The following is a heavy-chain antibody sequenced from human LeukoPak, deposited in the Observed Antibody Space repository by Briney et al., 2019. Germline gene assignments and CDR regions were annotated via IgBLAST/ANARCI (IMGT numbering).Heavy chain of an antibody. CDR2: IIPIFGTA. D-gene: IGHD3-3*01. Sequence: ASVKVSCTASGGTFSSYAISWVRQAPGQGLEWMGGIIPIFGTANYAQKFQGRVTITADESTSTAYMELSSLRSEDTAVYYCARSKYYDFNWFDPWGQGTLVTVSS. V-gene: IGHV1-69*13. J-gene: IGHJ5*02. CDR1: GGTFSSYA. CDR3: ARSKYYDFNWFDP.